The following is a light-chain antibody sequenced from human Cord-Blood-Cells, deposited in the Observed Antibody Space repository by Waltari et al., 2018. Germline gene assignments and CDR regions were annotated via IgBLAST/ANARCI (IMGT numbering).Light chain of an antibody. CDR1: SGSVSTSYY. CDR2: STN. Sequence: QTVVTQEPSFSVSPGGTVTLTCGLSSGSVSTSYYPSWYQQTPGQAPRTLIVSTNARSCAVPDRFSGSILGNKAALTITGAQADDESDYYCVLYMGSGISVFGGGTKLTVL. J-gene: IGLJ3*02. V-gene: IGLV8-61*01. CDR3: VLYMGSGISV.